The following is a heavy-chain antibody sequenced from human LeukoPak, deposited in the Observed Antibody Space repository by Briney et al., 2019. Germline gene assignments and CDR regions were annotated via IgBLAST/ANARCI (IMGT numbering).Heavy chain of an antibody. Sequence: ASVKVSCKASGYTFTGYYMRWVRQAPGQGLEWMGWINPNSGGTNYAQKFQGRVTMARDTSISTAYMELSSLRSDDTAVYYCAREADVRGYSYGPLFDYWGQGTLVRVS. CDR1: GYTFTGYY. CDR2: INPNSGGT. J-gene: IGHJ4*02. V-gene: IGHV1-2*02. D-gene: IGHD5-18*01. CDR3: AREADVRGYSYGPLFDY.